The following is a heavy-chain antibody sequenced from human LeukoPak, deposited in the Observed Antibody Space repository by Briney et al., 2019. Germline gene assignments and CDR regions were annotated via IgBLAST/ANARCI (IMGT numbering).Heavy chain of an antibody. D-gene: IGHD6-19*01. CDR1: GFTFSSYA. CDR2: ISYDGSNK. J-gene: IGHJ4*02. V-gene: IGHV3-30-3*01. CDR3: ARGSYSSGWKVIDY. Sequence: GGSLRLSCAASGFTFSSYAMHWVRQAPGKGLEWVAVISYDGSNKYYADSVKGRFTISRDNSKNTLYLQMNSLRAEDTAVYYCARGSYSSGWKVIDYWGQGALVTVSS.